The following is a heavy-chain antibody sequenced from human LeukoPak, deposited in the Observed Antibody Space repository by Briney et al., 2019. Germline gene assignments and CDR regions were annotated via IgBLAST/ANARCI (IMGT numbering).Heavy chain of an antibody. J-gene: IGHJ4*02. CDR3: AKDYFGSLEY. CDR2: INSDGSST. V-gene: IGHV3-74*01. Sequence: GGSLRLSCAASGFTFSSYWMHWVRQAPGRGLVWVSRINSDGSSTSYADSVKGRFTISRDNAKNTVYLQMNSLRDEDTAVYYCAKDYFGSLEYWGQGTLVTVSS. D-gene: IGHD2/OR15-2a*01. CDR1: GFTFSSYW.